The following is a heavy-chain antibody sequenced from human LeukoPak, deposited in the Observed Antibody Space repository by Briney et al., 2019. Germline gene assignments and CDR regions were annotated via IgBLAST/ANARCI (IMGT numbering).Heavy chain of an antibody. Sequence: PSETLSLTCTVSGGSIRSYYWSWIRQPPGKGLEWIGYIFYAGSTTYNPSLKSRVTISIDTSKNQFSLKLSSVTAADTAVYYCASLEGNSSGYAYWGQGTLLTVSS. CDR3: ASLEGNSSGYAY. CDR1: GGSIRSYY. CDR2: IFYAGST. D-gene: IGHD3-22*01. J-gene: IGHJ4*02. V-gene: IGHV4-59*12.